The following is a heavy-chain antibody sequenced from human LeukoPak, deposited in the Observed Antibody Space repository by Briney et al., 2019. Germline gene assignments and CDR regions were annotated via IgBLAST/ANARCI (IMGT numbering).Heavy chain of an antibody. CDR1: GFTFSSYA. J-gene: IGHJ4*02. Sequence: GGSLRLSCAASGFTFSSYAMSWVRQAPGKGLEWVSAISGSGGSTYYADSVKGRFTISRDNSKNTLYLQMNSLRAEDTAVYYCARRTAATNHFDYWGQGTLVTVSS. D-gene: IGHD6-25*01. CDR2: ISGSGGST. CDR3: ARRTAATNHFDY. V-gene: IGHV3-23*01.